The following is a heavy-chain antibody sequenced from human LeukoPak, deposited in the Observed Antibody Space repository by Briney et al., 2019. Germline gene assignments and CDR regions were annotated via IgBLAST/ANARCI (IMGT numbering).Heavy chain of an antibody. CDR1: GGSISSSRHF. CDR2: FYYSGST. Sequence: PSETLSLTCIVSGGSISSSRHFWGWTRQPPGKGLEWVGSFYYSGSTYYNPSLKRRVTISADMSKNQFSLELTSVTAADTAIYYCARTLRTDLNDAFDAWGQGTMVTVSS. V-gene: IGHV4-39*01. J-gene: IGHJ3*01. CDR3: ARTLRTDLNDAFDA.